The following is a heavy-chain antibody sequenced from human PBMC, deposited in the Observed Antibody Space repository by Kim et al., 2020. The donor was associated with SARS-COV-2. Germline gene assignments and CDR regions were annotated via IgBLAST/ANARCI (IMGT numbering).Heavy chain of an antibody. J-gene: IGHJ4*02. V-gene: IGHV5-51*01. CDR3: ARLKTRQLVDFDY. D-gene: IGHD6-13*01. Sequence: SPSFQGQVTTSADKSISTAYLQWSSLKASDTAMYYCARLKTRQLVDFDYWGQGTLVTVSS.